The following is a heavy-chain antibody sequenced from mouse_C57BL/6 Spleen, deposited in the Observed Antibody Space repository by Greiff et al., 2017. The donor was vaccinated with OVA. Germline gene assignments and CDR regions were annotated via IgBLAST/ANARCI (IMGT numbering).Heavy chain of an antibody. Sequence: QVQLQQPGAELVQPGASVKMSCKASGYTFTSYWITWVKQRPGQGLEWIGDIYPGSGSTNYHETFKSQATLTVDTSSSTAYMQLSSLTSEDSAVYYCAGGEKYYYGSSYWYFDVWGTGTMVTVSS. D-gene: IGHD1-1*01. CDR2: IYPGSGST. V-gene: IGHV1-55*01. CDR1: GYTFTSYW. CDR3: AGGEKYYYGSSYWYFDV. J-gene: IGHJ1*03.